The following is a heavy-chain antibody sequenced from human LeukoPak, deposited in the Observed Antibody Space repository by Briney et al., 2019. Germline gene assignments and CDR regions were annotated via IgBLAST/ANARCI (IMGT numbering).Heavy chain of an antibody. J-gene: IGHJ4*02. CDR2: IYHSGST. CDR3: ARSSGYYETLDY. CDR1: GYSISSGYY. D-gene: IGHD3-22*01. V-gene: IGHV4-38-2*01. Sequence: PSETLSLTCAVSGYSISSGYYWGWIRQPLGKGLEWIGSIYHSGSTYYNPSLKSRVTISVDTSKNRFSLKLGSVTAADTAVYYCARSSGYYETLDYWGQGTLVTVSS.